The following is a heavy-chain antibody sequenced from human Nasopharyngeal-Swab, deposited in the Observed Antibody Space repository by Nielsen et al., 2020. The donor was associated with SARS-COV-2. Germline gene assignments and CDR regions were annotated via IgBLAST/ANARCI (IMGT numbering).Heavy chain of an antibody. CDR1: GFTFSTYA. J-gene: IGHJ4*02. CDR2: IIGRGGRT. D-gene: IGHD3-9*01. CDR3: AKAFRSSDWLRAATDY. Sequence: GESLKISCAASGFTFSTYAMSWVRQAPGKGLEWVSGIIGRGGRTHYADSVEGRFTISRDNSKSTLYLQMNSLRAEDTAVYYCAKAFRSSDWLRAATDYWGQGTLVTVSS. V-gene: IGHV3-23*01.